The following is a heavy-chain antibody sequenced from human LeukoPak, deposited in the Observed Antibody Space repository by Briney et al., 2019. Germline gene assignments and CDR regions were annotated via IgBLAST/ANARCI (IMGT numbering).Heavy chain of an antibody. V-gene: IGHV4-34*09. J-gene: IGHJ4*02. D-gene: IGHD5-12*01. CDR1: GGSFSGYY. CDR3: ARDAVGYSGYDYLHYFDY. Sequence: SETLSLTCAVYGGSFSGYYWSWIRQPPGKGLEWIGYIYYSGSTYYNPSLKSRVTISVDTSKNQFSLKLSSVTAADTAVYYCARDAVGYSGYDYLHYFDYWGQGTLVTVSS. CDR2: IYYSGST.